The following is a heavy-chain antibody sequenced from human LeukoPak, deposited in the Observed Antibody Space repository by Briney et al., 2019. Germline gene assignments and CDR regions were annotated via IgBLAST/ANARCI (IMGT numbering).Heavy chain of an antibody. Sequence: ASVKVSCKASGYTFTGYYMHWVRQAPGQGFEWMGWINPNSGGTNYAQKFQGRVTMTRNTPISTAYMELSSLRSEDTAVYYCARDRNGYSYGNLDYWGQGTLVTVSS. D-gene: IGHD5-18*01. CDR2: INPNSGGT. J-gene: IGHJ4*02. CDR1: GYTFTGYY. CDR3: ARDRNGYSYGNLDY. V-gene: IGHV1-2*02.